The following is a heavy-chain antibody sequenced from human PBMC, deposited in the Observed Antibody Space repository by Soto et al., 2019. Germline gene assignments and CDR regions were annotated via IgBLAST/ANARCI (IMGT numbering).Heavy chain of an antibody. D-gene: IGHD2-2*01. Sequence: EVQLVESGGGLVQPGGSLRLSCAASGFTFSSYWMSWVRQAPGKGLEWVANIKQDGSEKYYVDSVKGRFNISRDNAKNSLYLQMNSLRAEDTAVYYCARGHIVVVPAAVLYYFDYWGQGTLVTVSS. V-gene: IGHV3-7*01. CDR3: ARGHIVVVPAAVLYYFDY. CDR2: IKQDGSEK. CDR1: GFTFSSYW. J-gene: IGHJ4*02.